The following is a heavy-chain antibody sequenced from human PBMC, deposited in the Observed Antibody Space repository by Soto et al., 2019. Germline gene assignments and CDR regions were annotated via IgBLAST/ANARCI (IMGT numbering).Heavy chain of an antibody. J-gene: IGHJ4*02. D-gene: IGHD1-1*01. CDR3: TSRIRTTNDY. Sequence: EVQLVESGGGLVKPGESLSLSCAASGFTFTNAWMNWVRQARGKGPEWVGRVKTKADGGTTDYAAPAKGRFTISRDDSINTVYLQMNSLKIEDTAVYYCTSRIRTTNDYWGQGTLVTVSS. CDR1: GFTFTNAW. CDR2: VKTKADGGTT. V-gene: IGHV3-15*07.